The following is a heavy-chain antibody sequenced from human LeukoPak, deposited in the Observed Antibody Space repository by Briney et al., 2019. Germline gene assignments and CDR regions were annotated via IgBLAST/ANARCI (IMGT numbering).Heavy chain of an antibody. CDR3: ARRRRIVGATPGAFDI. V-gene: IGHV4-39*07. D-gene: IGHD1-26*01. Sequence: KTSETLSLTCTVSGGSVSSGSYYWSWIRQPPGKGLEWIGEINHSGSTNYNPSLKSRVTISVDTSKNQFSLKLSSVTAADTAVYYCARRRRIVGATPGAFDIWGQGTMVTVSS. CDR1: GGSVSSGSYY. J-gene: IGHJ3*02. CDR2: INHSGST.